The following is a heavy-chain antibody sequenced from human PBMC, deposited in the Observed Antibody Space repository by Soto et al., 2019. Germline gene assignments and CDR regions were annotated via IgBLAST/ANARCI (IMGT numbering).Heavy chain of an antibody. CDR1: GFTFSNAW. CDR3: TTDLLWFGESPFDY. Sequence: EVQLVESGGGLVKPGGSLRLSCAASGFTFSNAWMSWVRQAPGKGLEWVGRIKSKTGGGTTDYAAPVKGRFTISRDDSKNTLYLQMNSLKTEDTAVYYCTTDLLWFGESPFDYWGQGTLVTVSS. CDR2: IKSKTGGGTT. J-gene: IGHJ4*02. V-gene: IGHV3-15*01. D-gene: IGHD3-10*01.